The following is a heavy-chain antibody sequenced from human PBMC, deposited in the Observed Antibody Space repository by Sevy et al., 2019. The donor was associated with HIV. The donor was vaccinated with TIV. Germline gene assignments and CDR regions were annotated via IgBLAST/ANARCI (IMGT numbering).Heavy chain of an antibody. D-gene: IGHD2-2*01. Sequence: GGSLRLSCAASGFTFSNAWMSWVRRAPGKGLEWVGHRNSKTDGGAADDAAPVKARFTISRDDSKNTLYTQMNSLKTEDTAVDYSTAAQGIEVVPAAMREDAFDIWGQGTMVTVSS. CDR2: RNSKTDGGAA. V-gene: IGHV3-15*01. J-gene: IGHJ3*02. CDR3: TAAQGIEVVPAAMREDAFDI. CDR1: GFTFSNAW.